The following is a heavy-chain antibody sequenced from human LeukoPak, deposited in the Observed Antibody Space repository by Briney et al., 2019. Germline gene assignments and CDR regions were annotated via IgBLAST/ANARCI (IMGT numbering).Heavy chain of an antibody. J-gene: IGHJ6*02. Sequence: ASVKVSCKVSGYTLTEMSIHWVRQAPGGALEWMGGFDPEDGETVYAPKFQGRVTMTEDTSADTAYMELSSLRSEDAAVYYCTTCLNGAGQPVAIYYYGMDVWGQGTTVTVSS. CDR3: TTCLNGAGQPVAIYYYGMDV. CDR1: GYTLTEMS. D-gene: IGHD2-2*01. V-gene: IGHV1-24*01. CDR2: FDPEDGET.